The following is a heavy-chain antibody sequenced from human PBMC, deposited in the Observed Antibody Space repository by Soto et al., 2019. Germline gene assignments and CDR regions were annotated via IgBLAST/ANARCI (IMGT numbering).Heavy chain of an antibody. D-gene: IGHD3-22*01. Sequence: SETLSLTCTVSGASISSHYWSWIRQPPGKRLEWIGFIYHTGSTNYNPSLNSRVTISLDKSKNELSLNLRSVTAADTAVYYCTRGHYDASGYSNPFDPWGQGILVT. CDR1: GASISSHY. J-gene: IGHJ5*02. V-gene: IGHV4-59*11. CDR3: TRGHYDASGYSNPFDP. CDR2: IYHTGST.